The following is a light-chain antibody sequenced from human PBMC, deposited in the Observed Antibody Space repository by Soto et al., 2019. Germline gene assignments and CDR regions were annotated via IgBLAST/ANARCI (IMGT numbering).Light chain of an antibody. V-gene: IGLV2-23*03. CDR3: CSYAGSTTFVV. CDR1: SSDVGSYNL. J-gene: IGLJ2*01. Sequence: QSALTQPASVSGSPGQSITISCTGTSSDVGSYNLVSWYQQHPGKAPKLMIYEGSTRPSGVSNRFSGSKSGNTASLTISGLQAEYEADYYCCSYAGSTTFVVFGGGTQLTVL. CDR2: EGS.